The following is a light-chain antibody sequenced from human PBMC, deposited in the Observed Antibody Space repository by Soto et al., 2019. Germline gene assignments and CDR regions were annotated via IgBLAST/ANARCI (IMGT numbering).Light chain of an antibody. V-gene: IGKV1-5*03. CDR1: QSISTW. CDR3: QQYNSYWT. CDR2: KAS. J-gene: IGKJ1*01. Sequence: DIQMTQSPSTLSASAGDRVTSTCRARQSISTWLAWYQQKPGKALEVLLNKASNLESGVPSRFSGSGSGTEFTLTITSLQPDDFATYKCQQYNSYWTFGQVTKVDIK.